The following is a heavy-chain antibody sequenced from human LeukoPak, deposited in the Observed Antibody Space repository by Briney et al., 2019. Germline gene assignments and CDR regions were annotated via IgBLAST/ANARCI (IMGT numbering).Heavy chain of an antibody. Sequence: GSLRLSFAASGFPFSDYYMSWIRQAPGQGLEWVSYISTSVTIIYYADSVKGRFTISRGNAKNSLYLQMNSLRAEDTAVYYCARDFHYYDSSGLPGYWGQGTLVTVSS. CDR2: ISTSVTII. CDR3: ARDFHYYDSSGLPGY. J-gene: IGHJ4*02. CDR1: GFPFSDYY. D-gene: IGHD3-22*01. V-gene: IGHV3-11*04.